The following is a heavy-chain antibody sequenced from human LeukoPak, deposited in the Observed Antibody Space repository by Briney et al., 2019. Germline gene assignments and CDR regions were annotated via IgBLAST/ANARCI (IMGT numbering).Heavy chain of an antibody. Sequence: SETLSLTCTVSGGSISSGSYYWSWIRQPAGKGLEWIGRIYIGGSTNYNPSLKSRVIISKDTSKNQFSLKLSSATAADTAVYYCAREQWLPYFDYWGQGTLVTVSS. CDR1: GGSISSGSYY. D-gene: IGHD6-19*01. CDR2: IYIGGST. J-gene: IGHJ4*02. CDR3: AREQWLPYFDY. V-gene: IGHV4-61*02.